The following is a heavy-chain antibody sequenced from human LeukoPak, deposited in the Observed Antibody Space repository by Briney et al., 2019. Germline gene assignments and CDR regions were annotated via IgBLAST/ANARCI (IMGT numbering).Heavy chain of an antibody. Sequence: GGSLRLSCAASGFTFSSDWMSWVRQAPGKGLEWVANIKQDGSEKYYVDSVKGRFTISRDNTKNSLYLQMNSLRAEDTAVYYCARTGDYALMDVWGQGTTVTVSS. CDR1: GFTFSSDW. CDR2: IKQDGSEK. CDR3: ARTGDYALMDV. D-gene: IGHD3-16*01. J-gene: IGHJ6*02. V-gene: IGHV3-7*01.